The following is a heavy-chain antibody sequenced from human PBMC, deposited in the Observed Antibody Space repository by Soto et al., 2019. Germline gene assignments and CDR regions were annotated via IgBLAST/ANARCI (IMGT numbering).Heavy chain of an antibody. V-gene: IGHV3-64D*06. D-gene: IGHD2-15*01. J-gene: IGHJ4*02. CDR1: GFIFSEST. Sequence: PGGSLRLSCSASGFIFSESTIYWVRQVPGKGLEAISAVSTSGRSTYYADSVKDRFTISRDNSKNTLFLQMGSLRPEDTAIYYCVKQEHGLDGVAFDYWGQGTQVTVP. CDR2: VSTSGRST. CDR3: VKQEHGLDGVAFDY.